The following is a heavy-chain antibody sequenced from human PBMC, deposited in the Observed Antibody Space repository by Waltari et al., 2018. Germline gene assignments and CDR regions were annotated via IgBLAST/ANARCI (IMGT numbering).Heavy chain of an antibody. V-gene: IGHV5-51*01. CDR2: INPRDSET. CDR3: VRFFFGQLGGIEF. D-gene: IGHD6-6*01. Sequence: EVQLVQSGAEVQKPGESLEISCKDPRDGLASQWIGWVRQMPGKGLEWMGIINPRDSETTYSPSFQGQVTLSVDKSISTAYLQWGSLRASDSAMYYCVRFFFGQLGGIEFWGQGTLVIVSS. J-gene: IGHJ4*02. CDR1: RDGLASQW.